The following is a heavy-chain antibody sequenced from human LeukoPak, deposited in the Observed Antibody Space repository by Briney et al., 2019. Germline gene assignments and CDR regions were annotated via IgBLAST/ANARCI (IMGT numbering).Heavy chain of an antibody. Sequence: SETLSLTCTVSGASISGSYWSWIRQPPGKGLKWIGYIYSSGSTNYNPSLKSRVTMSVDTSKKQFSLQLNSVTPEDTAVYYCARGAGIAAARVFDYWGQGTLVTVSS. CDR1: GASISGSY. V-gene: IGHV4-59*12. D-gene: IGHD6-13*01. CDR3: ARGAGIAAARVFDY. J-gene: IGHJ4*02. CDR2: IYSSGST.